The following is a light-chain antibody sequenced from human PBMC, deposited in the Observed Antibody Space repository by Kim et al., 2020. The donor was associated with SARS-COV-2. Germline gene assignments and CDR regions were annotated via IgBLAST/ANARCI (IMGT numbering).Light chain of an antibody. CDR1: EDINRV. CDR3: LQQKRYPYS. Sequence: CVSRGDRVNLTWRAREDINRVLAWFQQKTGRVPKRLIYHASTVQCGVLSRFSGSGSETEFSLTISSLQPGDFATYYCLQQKRYPYSFGQETKLEI. CDR2: HAS. V-gene: IGKV1-17*03. J-gene: IGKJ2*03.